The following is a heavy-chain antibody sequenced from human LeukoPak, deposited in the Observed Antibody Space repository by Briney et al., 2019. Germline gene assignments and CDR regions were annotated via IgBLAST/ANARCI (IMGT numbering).Heavy chain of an antibody. CDR1: GYTFTSYY. CDR2: INPSGGST. Sequence: VASVKVSCKASGYTFTSYYMHWVRQAPGQGLEWMGIINPSGGSTSYAQKFQGRVTMTRDMSTSTVYMELSSLRSEDTAVYYCARDWLGGSRPLGPGSFDYWGQGTLVTVSS. CDR3: ARDWLGGSRPLGPGSFDY. J-gene: IGHJ4*02. D-gene: IGHD1-26*01. V-gene: IGHV1-46*01.